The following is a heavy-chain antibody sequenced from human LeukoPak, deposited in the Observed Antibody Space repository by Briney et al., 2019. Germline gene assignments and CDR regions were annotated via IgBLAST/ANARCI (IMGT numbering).Heavy chain of an antibody. Sequence: ASVKVSCEASGYTFTGYYMHWVRQAPGQGLEWMGRINPNSGGTNYAQKFQGRVTMTRDTSISTAYMELSRLRSDDTAVYYCARLWFGDAFDIWGQGTMVTVSS. CDR3: ARLWFGDAFDI. V-gene: IGHV1-2*06. J-gene: IGHJ3*02. CDR1: GYTFTGYY. CDR2: INPNSGGT. D-gene: IGHD3-10*01.